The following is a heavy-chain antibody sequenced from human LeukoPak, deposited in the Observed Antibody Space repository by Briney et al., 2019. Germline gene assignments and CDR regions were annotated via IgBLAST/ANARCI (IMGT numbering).Heavy chain of an antibody. CDR3: AQGGSPGALDY. V-gene: IGHV3-74*01. CDR1: GFTLSSYY. Sequence: GGSLRLSCVASGFTLSSYYMHWVRHVPGKGLVWVSCINGDGSSTKYADSVKGRFTISRDNAKNTLYLQVNSLRAEDTAVYYCAQGGSPGALDYWGQGTLVTVSS. D-gene: IGHD2-15*01. J-gene: IGHJ4*02. CDR2: INGDGSST.